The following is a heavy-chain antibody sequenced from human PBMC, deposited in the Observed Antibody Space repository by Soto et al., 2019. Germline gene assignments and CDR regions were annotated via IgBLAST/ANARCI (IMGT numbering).Heavy chain of an antibody. Sequence: QVHLVQSGTEVKKPGASVKVSCKTSGYTFSNYGISWVRQAPGQGLEWVGWVNVNDGRTNYAQNLQDTVTVSTDTSTSTAFMELRSLRPDDTAVYYCARDINWNVDYWGQGTLVTVSS. CDR1: GYTFSNYG. CDR2: VNVNDGRT. D-gene: IGHD1-1*01. V-gene: IGHV1-18*01. CDR3: ARDINWNVDY. J-gene: IGHJ4*02.